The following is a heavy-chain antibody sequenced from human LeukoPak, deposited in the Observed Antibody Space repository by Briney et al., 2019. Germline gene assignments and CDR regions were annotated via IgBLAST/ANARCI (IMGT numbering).Heavy chain of an antibody. CDR2: IWPDGSLK. CDR1: GFPFSSYG. V-gene: IGHV3-33*01. D-gene: IGHD4-17*01. CDR3: ARESRSGYGDYEAFDI. Sequence: GKSLRLSCTASGFPFSSYGMHWVRQAPGKGLVWVTVIWPDGSLKYYADSVKGRFTISRDNSKNTLYLQMNSLRAEDTAVYYCARESRSGYGDYEAFDIWGQGTMVTVSS. J-gene: IGHJ3*02.